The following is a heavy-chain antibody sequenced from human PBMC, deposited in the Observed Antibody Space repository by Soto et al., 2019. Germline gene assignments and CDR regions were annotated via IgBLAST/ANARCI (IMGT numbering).Heavy chain of an antibody. J-gene: IGHJ4*02. CDR3: AKADGQQWLIPHLDN. D-gene: IGHD6-19*01. CDR2: ISCCGGSA. V-gene: IGHV3-23*01. CDR1: GFNFKKFA. Sequence: GGSLRLSCVASGFNFKKFAMAWVRQAAGEGLEWVSGISCCGGSASYADSVKGRFSIARDDSKNTVPLQLNSLRVEDTAQYYCAKADGQQWLIPHLDNWGQGTLVTVSS.